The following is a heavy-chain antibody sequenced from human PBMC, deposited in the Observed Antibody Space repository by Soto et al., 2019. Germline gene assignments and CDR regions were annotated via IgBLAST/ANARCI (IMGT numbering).Heavy chain of an antibody. CDR1: GFTFSSYA. D-gene: IGHD6-6*01. CDR2: ISGSGGST. V-gene: IGHV3-23*01. CDR3: AKGSGSSSWRLVAFDI. Sequence: GGSLRLSCAASGFTFSSYAMSWVRQAPGKGLEWVSAISGSGGSTYYADSVKGRFTISRDNSKNTLYLQMNSLRAEDTAVYYCAKGSGSSSWRLVAFDIWGQGTMVTV. J-gene: IGHJ3*02.